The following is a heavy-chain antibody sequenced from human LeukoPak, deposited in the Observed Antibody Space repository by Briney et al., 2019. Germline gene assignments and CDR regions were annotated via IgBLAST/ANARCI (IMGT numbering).Heavy chain of an antibody. J-gene: IGHJ6*02. CDR1: GGSFSGYY. D-gene: IGHD4-17*01. Sequence: PSETLSLTCAVYGGSFSGYYWSWIRQPPGKGLEWIGEINHSGSTNYNPSLKSRVTMSVDTSKNQFSLKLSSVTAADTAVYYCTVTTREYYYYYGMDVWGQGTTVTVSS. CDR2: INHSGST. V-gene: IGHV4-34*01. CDR3: TVTTREYYYYYGMDV.